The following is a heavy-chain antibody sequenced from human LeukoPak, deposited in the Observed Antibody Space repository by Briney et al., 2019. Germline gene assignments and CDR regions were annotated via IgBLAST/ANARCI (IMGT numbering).Heavy chain of an antibody. D-gene: IGHD3-22*01. CDR1: GGSISSYY. CDR3: ERDDYYDSSGYHLDAFDI. Sequence: SETLSLTCTVSGGSISSYYWSWIRQPPGKGLEWIGYIYYSGSTNYNPSLKRRVTISVDTSKNQFSLKLSSVTAADTAVYYCERDDYYDSSGYHLDAFDIWGQGTMVTVSS. J-gene: IGHJ3*02. V-gene: IGHV4-59*01. CDR2: IYYSGST.